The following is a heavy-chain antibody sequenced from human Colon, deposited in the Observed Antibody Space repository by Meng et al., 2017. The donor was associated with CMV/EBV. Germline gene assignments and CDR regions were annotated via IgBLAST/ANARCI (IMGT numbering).Heavy chain of an antibody. D-gene: IGHD3-3*01. V-gene: IGHV3-23*01. CDR3: AKLYYDFWSGYMYFDS. CDR2: ISGSGYVT. J-gene: IGHJ4*02. Sequence: GGSPRLSCSASGLTFSNYAMNWVRQAPGKGLEWISAISGSGYVTKYADSMKGRFTISRDNSKNTVYLQMSSLRGEDTAVYYCAKLYYDFWSGYMYFDSWGQGTQVTVSS. CDR1: GLTFSNYA.